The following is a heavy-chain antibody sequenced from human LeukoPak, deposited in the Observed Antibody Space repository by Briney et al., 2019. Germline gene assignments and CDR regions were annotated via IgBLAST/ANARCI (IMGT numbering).Heavy chain of an antibody. CDR3: ARGGTAMPTFDY. J-gene: IGHJ4*02. CDR2: INPSGGST. V-gene: IGHV1-46*01. D-gene: IGHD5-18*01. Sequence: ASVKVSCTASGYTFTSYYMHWVRQAPGQGLEWMGIINPSGGSTSYAQKFQGRVTMTRDTSTNTVYMELSSLRSEDTAVYYCARGGTAMPTFDYWGQGTLVTVSS. CDR1: GYTFTSYY.